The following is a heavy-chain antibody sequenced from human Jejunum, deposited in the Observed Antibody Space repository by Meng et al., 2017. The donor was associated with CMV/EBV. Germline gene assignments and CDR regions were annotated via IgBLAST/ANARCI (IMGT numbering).Heavy chain of an antibody. J-gene: IGHJ4*02. V-gene: IGHV3-11*04. CDR3: ARDLVAATAPNN. Sequence: ASRFTFSDYYMSWIRQAPGKGLEWLSYISLSGSTTHYADSVKGRFTVSRDNAKNSLYLQMNSLRAEDTAVYYCARDLVAATAPNNWGQGTRVTVSS. CDR1: RFTFSDYY. D-gene: IGHD1-26*01. CDR2: ISLSGSTT.